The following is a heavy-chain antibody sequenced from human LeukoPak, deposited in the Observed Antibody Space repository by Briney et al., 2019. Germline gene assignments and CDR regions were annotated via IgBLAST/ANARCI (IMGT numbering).Heavy chain of an antibody. J-gene: IGHJ6*03. CDR3: ARAVGDGYNSVFGYYYYMDV. CDR2: ISAYNGNT. D-gene: IGHD5-24*01. Sequence: ASVKVSCKASGYTFTSYGISWVRQAPGQGLEWMGWISAYNGNTNYAQKLQGRVTMTTDTSTSTAYMELRSLRSDDTAVYYCARAVGDGYNSVFGYYYYMDVWGKGTTVTISS. CDR1: GYTFTSYG. V-gene: IGHV1-18*01.